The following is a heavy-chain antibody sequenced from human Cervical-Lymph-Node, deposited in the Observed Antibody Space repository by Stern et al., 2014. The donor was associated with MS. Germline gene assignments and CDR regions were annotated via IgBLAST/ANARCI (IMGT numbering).Heavy chain of an antibody. J-gene: IGHJ5*02. Sequence: VQLVESGAEVKNPGASVKVSCKASGYTFTIYYMHWVRQAPGQGLEWMGIINHGGGSERYTQKFVGRVAMTGDTSTSTVCLELSSLRSDDTAVYYCARDRQGTGWFDPGGQGTLVTVSS. CDR2: INHGGGSE. D-gene: IGHD1-1*01. CDR3: ARDRQGTGWFDP. V-gene: IGHV1-46*01. CDR1: GYTFTIYY.